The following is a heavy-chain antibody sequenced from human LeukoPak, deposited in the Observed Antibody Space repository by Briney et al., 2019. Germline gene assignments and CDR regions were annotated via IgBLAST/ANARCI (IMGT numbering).Heavy chain of an antibody. CDR1: GFTFSSYE. CDR3: ARDSGSSSAFDI. Sequence: GGSLRLSCAASGFTFSSYEMNWVRQAPGKGLEWVSYISSSGSTIYYADSVKGRFTISRDNAKNSLYLQMNSLRAEDTAVYYCARDSGSSSAFDIWGQGTMVTVSS. D-gene: IGHD6-6*01. CDR2: ISSSGSTI. V-gene: IGHV3-48*03. J-gene: IGHJ3*02.